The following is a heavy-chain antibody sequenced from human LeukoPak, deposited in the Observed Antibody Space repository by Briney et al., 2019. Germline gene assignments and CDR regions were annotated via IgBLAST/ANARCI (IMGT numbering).Heavy chain of an antibody. D-gene: IGHD6-13*01. CDR1: GGSIRSYY. Sequence: SETLSLTCTVSGGSIRSYYWSWIRQPPGKGLEWIAYVYYSGSTNYNPSLKSRVTISVDTSKNQFSLKLSSVTAADTALYYCARAGIAAAGNRWFDPWGQGTLVTVSS. V-gene: IGHV4-59*01. J-gene: IGHJ5*02. CDR3: ARAGIAAAGNRWFDP. CDR2: VYYSGST.